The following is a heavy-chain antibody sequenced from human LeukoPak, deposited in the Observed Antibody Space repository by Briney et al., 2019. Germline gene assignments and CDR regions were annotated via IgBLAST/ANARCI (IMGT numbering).Heavy chain of an antibody. V-gene: IGHV3-33*01. CDR2: IWYDGSNK. J-gene: IGHJ4*02. CDR1: GFTFSSYG. D-gene: IGHD3-22*01. CDR3: ARDLSLGDSSGYSLTPDY. Sequence: GGSLRLSCAASGFTFSSYGMHWVRQAPGKGLEWVAVIWYDGSNKYYADSVKGRFTISRDNSKNTLYLQMNSLRAEDTAVYYCARDLSLGDSSGYSLTPDYWGQGTLVTVSS.